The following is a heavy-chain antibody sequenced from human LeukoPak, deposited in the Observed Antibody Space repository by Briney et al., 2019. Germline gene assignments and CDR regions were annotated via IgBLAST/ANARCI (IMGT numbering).Heavy chain of an antibody. D-gene: IGHD1-1*01. CDR1: GGPISSYY. Sequence: RSSETLSLTCNVSGGPISSYYWTWIRQPPGKGLEWIGYIYYSGSTYYNPSLKSRVTISVDTSKNQFSLKLSSVTAADTAVYYCARDGRYWNDASFDYWGQGTLVTVSS. CDR2: IYYSGST. CDR3: ARDGRYWNDASFDY. V-gene: IGHV4-59*04. J-gene: IGHJ4*02.